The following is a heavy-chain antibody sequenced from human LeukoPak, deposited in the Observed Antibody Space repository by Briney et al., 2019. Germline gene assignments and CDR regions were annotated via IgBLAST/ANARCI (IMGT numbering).Heavy chain of an antibody. CDR3: ARVDAAAGTNWFDP. D-gene: IGHD6-13*01. Sequence: SETLSLTCTVSGGSISSYYWSWIRQPAGKGLEWIGRIYTSGSTNYDPSLKSRVTMSVDTSKNQFSLKLSSVTAADTAVYYCARVDAAAGTNWFDPWGQGTLVTVSS. CDR1: GGSISSYY. J-gene: IGHJ5*02. V-gene: IGHV4-4*07. CDR2: IYTSGST.